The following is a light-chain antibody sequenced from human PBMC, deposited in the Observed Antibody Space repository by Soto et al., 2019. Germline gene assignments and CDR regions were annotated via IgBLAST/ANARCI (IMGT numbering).Light chain of an antibody. CDR3: SSYTTSSTDG. CDR2: DVS. CDR1: ISDVGGYDY. Sequence: QSVLTQPASVSGSPGQSITISCTGTISDVGGYDYVSWYQQHPGKAPKLMIYDVSNRPSGVSNRFSGSKPGNTASLTISGLQADDEADYYCSSYTTSSTDGFGTGTKATVL. J-gene: IGLJ1*01. V-gene: IGLV2-14*01.